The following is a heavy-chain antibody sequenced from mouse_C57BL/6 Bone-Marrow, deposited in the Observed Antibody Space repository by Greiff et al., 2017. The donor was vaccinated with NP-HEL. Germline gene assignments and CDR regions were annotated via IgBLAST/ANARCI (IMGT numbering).Heavy chain of an antibody. CDR2: IYPGDGDT. J-gene: IGHJ2*01. D-gene: IGHD1-1*01. CDR3: AINYYGSDFDY. CDR1: GYAFSSSW. Sequence: VQLQESGPELVKPGASVKISCKASGYAFSSSWMNWVKQRPGTGLEWIGRIYPGDGDTNYNGKFKGKATLTADKSSSTAYMQLSSLTSEDSAVYFCAINYYGSDFDYWGQGTTLTVSS. V-gene: IGHV1-82*01.